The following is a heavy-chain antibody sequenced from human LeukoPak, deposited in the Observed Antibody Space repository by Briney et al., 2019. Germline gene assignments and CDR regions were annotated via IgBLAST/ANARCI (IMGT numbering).Heavy chain of an antibody. CDR2: ISSSSSTI. J-gene: IGHJ4*02. Sequence: GGSLRLSCAASGFTFSSYAMSWVRQAPGKGLEWVSYISSSSSTIYYADSVKGRFTISRDNAKNSLYLQMNSLRAEDTAVYYCARDKNFWSGYYEDLGGYWGQGTLVTVSS. CDR1: GFTFSSYA. V-gene: IGHV3-48*01. D-gene: IGHD3-3*01. CDR3: ARDKNFWSGYYEDLGGY.